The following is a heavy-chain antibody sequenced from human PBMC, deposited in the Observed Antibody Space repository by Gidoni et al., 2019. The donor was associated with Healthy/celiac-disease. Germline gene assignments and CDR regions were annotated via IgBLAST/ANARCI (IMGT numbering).Heavy chain of an antibody. CDR3: ARDWYDSSGYYLFAGY. CDR2: SSSSSSYI. J-gene: IGHJ4*02. V-gene: IGHV3-21*01. D-gene: IGHD3-22*01. Sequence: EVQLVESGGGLVKPGGSLRLSCAASGFTFSSYSMNWVRQAPGKGLEWVSSSSSSSSYIYYADSVKGRFTISRDNAKNSLYLQMNSLRAEDTAVYYCARDWYDSSGYYLFAGYWGQGTLVTVSS. CDR1: GFTFSSYS.